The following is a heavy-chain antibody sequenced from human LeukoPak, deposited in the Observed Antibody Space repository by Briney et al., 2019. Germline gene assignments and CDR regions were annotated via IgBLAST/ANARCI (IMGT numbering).Heavy chain of an antibody. J-gene: IGHJ4*02. CDR3: ARSLFSWPFDY. CDR2: INHSGST. D-gene: IGHD6-13*01. Sequence: PSETLSLTCAVYGGSFSGYYWSWIRQPPGKGLEWIGEINHSGSTNYNPSLKSRVTISVDTSKNQFSLKLSSVTAADTAVYYCARSLFSWPFDYWGQGTLVTVSS. V-gene: IGHV4-34*01. CDR1: GGSFSGYY.